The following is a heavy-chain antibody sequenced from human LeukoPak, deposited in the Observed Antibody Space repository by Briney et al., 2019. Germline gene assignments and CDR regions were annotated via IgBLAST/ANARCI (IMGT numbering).Heavy chain of an antibody. Sequence: GGSLRLSCAASGFTVSSNYMGWVRQAPGKGLEWVSLIYSGGNTYYADSVKGRFTISRDNSKNTLYLQMNSLRAEDTAVYYCASYSGSYYAAFDIWGQGTMFTVSS. CDR1: GFTVSSNY. CDR2: IYSGGNT. D-gene: IGHD1-26*01. V-gene: IGHV3-53*01. J-gene: IGHJ3*02. CDR3: ASYSGSYYAAFDI.